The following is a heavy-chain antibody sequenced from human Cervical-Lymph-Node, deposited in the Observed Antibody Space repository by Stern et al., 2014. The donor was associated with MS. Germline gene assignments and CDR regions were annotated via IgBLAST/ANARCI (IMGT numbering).Heavy chain of an antibody. CDR1: GGSISSGSHY. Sequence: QVQLQESGPGLVKPSQTLSLTCTVSGGSISSGSHYWSWIRQPAGKGLERVGTIESTGRDDYNPSVKGRVTMSVDTSKDQFALELRSVTAADTAMYYCAREWIYEVSWFDSWGQGSLVIVSS. CDR3: AREWIYEVSWFDS. D-gene: IGHD5/OR15-5a*01. CDR2: IESTGRD. J-gene: IGHJ5*01. V-gene: IGHV4-61*02.